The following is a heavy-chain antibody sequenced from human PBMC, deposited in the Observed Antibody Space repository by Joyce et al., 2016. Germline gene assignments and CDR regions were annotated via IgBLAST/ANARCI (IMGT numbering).Heavy chain of an antibody. CDR1: GGSISSGNW. Sequence: QVQLKESGPGLVKPSGTLSLTCAVSGGSISSGNWWSWVRQPPGKGLEWIGEIYNSGSTNYNPSLKSRVTISADKSKNEFSLKLTAVTAADTAVYYCARDTGQCISTTCQPFDYWGQGTLVTVSS. D-gene: IGHD2-2*01. V-gene: IGHV4-4*02. J-gene: IGHJ4*02. CDR3: ARDTGQCISTTCQPFDY. CDR2: IYNSGST.